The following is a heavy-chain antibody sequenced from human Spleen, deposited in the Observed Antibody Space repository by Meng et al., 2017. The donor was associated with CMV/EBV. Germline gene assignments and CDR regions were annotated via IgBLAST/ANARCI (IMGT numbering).Heavy chain of an antibody. Sequence: ISGASYWSWIRQPPGKCLECIGSIYYSGSTYSHPSLPSRVTISVDTSKLQFSLKLSSVTAADTAVYYCARWSGGYSGYGARDNWFDPWGQGTLVTVSS. D-gene: IGHD5-12*01. CDR3: ARWSGGYSGYGARDNWFDP. V-gene: IGHV4-30-4*08. J-gene: IGHJ5*02. CDR2: IYYSGST. CDR1: ISGASY.